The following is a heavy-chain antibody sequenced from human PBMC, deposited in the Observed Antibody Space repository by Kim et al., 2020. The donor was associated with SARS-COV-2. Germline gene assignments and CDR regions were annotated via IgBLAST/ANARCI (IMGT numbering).Heavy chain of an antibody. Sequence: SETLSLTCTVSGGSISSYYWSWIRQPPGKGLEWIGYIYYSGSTNYNPSLKSRVTISVDTSKNQFSLKLSSVTAADTAVYYCARLTIFGVADAFDIWGQGT. D-gene: IGHD3-3*01. J-gene: IGHJ3*02. V-gene: IGHV4-59*01. CDR3: ARLTIFGVADAFDI. CDR2: IYYSGST. CDR1: GGSISSYY.